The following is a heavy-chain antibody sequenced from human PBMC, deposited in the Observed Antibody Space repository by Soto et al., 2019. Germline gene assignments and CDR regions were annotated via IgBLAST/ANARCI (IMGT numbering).Heavy chain of an antibody. D-gene: IGHD6-13*01. V-gene: IGHV3-48*01. J-gene: IGHJ4*02. CDR3: ASLLAAAGN. CDR2: ISSSSSTI. Sequence: PGGSLRLSCAASGFTFSSYSMNWVRQAPGKGLEWVSYISSSSSTIYYADSVKGRFTISRDNAKNSLYLQMNSLRAEDTAVYYCASLLAAAGNWGQGTLVTVSS. CDR1: GFTFSSYS.